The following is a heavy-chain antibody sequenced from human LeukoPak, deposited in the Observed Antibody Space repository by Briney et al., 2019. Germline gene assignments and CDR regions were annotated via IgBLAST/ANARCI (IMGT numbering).Heavy chain of an antibody. CDR3: ARRGSQYSSSSGQTNYYFDY. CDR1: GGSISSFY. D-gene: IGHD6-6*01. CDR2: IYTSGTT. Sequence: PSETLSLTCTVSGGSISSFYWSWIRQPAGKGLEWIGRIYTSGTTNYNPSLKSRVTMSVDTSKNQFSLKLSSVTAADTAVYYCARRGSQYSSSSGQTNYYFDYWGQGTLVTVSS. J-gene: IGHJ4*02. V-gene: IGHV4-4*07.